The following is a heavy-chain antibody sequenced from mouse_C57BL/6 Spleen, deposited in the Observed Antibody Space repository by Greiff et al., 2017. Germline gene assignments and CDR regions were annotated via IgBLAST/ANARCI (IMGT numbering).Heavy chain of an antibody. V-gene: IGHV2-2*01. Sequence: VQLQQSGPGLVQPSQSLSITCTVSGFSLTSYGVHWVRQSPGKGLEWLGVIWSGGSTDYNAAFISRLSISKDNSKSQVFFKMNSLHADDTAIYYCARNWGLYGVGAMDYCGQGTSVTVSS. CDR3: ARNWGLYGVGAMDY. J-gene: IGHJ4*01. D-gene: IGHD1-1*02. CDR2: IWSGGST. CDR1: GFSLTSYG.